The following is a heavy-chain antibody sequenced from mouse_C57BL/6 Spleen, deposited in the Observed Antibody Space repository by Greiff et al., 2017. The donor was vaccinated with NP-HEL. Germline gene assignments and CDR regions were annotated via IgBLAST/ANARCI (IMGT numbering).Heavy chain of an antibody. J-gene: IGHJ1*03. CDR1: GYTFTDHT. Sequence: VQLQQSDAELVKPGASVKISCKVSGYTFTDHTIHWMKQRPEQGLDWIGYIYPRDGSTKYNEKFKGKATLTADKSSSTAYMQLNSLTSEDSAVYFCARTIYYYGSSGYFDVWGTGTTVTVSS. D-gene: IGHD1-1*01. CDR2: IYPRDGST. V-gene: IGHV1-78*01. CDR3: ARTIYYYGSSGYFDV.